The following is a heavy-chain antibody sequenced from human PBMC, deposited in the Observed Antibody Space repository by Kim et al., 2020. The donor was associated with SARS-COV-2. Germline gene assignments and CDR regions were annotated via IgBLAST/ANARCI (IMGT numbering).Heavy chain of an antibody. J-gene: IGHJ4*02. CDR3: ARVTSPYYYDSSGPLGY. CDR1: GGTFSSYA. Sequence: SVKVSCKASGGTFSSYAISWVRQAPGQGLEWMGGIIPIFGTANYAQKFQGRVTITADESTSTAYMELSSLRSEDTAVYYCARVTSPYYYDSSGPLGYWGQGTLVTVSS. CDR2: IIPIFGTA. V-gene: IGHV1-69*13. D-gene: IGHD3-22*01.